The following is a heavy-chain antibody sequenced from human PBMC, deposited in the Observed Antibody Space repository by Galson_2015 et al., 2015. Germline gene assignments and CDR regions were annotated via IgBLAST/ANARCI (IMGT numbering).Heavy chain of an antibody. CDR3: TRDRAFDI. J-gene: IGHJ3*02. CDR2: IKTDGTTT. CDR1: GFTFSSYW. Sequence: SLRLSCAASGFTFSSYWMFWVRQAPGKGLVWVSSIKTDGTTTNYADSVKGRFTFSRDNAKNTLYLQMNSLRDDDTAVYYCTRDRAFDIWGQGTVVTVSS. V-gene: IGHV3-74*01.